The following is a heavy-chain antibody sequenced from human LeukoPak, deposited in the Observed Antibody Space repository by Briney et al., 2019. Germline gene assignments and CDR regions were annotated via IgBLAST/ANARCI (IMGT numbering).Heavy chain of an antibody. V-gene: IGHV3-30*18. D-gene: IGHD3-10*01. Sequence: PGGSLRLSCAASGFTFSIYGMHWVRQAPGKGLEWVAVIGNDAKTTYYADSVKGRFTISRDNSKSTLYLQMNSLKPEDTAVYYCTKEGLPSGSSWSAWFDPWGQGTLVTVSS. CDR3: TKEGLPSGSSWSAWFDP. CDR2: IGNDAKTT. CDR1: GFTFSIYG. J-gene: IGHJ5*02.